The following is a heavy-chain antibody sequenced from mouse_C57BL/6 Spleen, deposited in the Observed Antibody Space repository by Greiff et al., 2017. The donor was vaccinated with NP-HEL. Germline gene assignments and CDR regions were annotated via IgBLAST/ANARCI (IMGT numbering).Heavy chain of an antibody. D-gene: IGHD2-1*01. Sequence: EVQVVESGGGLVKPGGSLKLSCAASGFTFSSYTMSWVRQTPEKRLEWVATISGGGGNTYYPDSVKGRFTIARDNAKNTLYLQMSSLRSEDTALYYCARPPLYGNYWYFDVWGTGTTVTVSS. V-gene: IGHV5-9*01. CDR2: ISGGGGNT. CDR1: GFTFSSYT. CDR3: ARPPLYGNYWYFDV. J-gene: IGHJ1*03.